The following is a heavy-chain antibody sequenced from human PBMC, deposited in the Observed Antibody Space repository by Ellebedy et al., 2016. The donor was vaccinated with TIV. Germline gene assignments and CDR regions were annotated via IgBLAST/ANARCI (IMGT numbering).Heavy chain of an antibody. CDR3: ARGIDDYYGD. J-gene: IGHJ4*02. D-gene: IGHD3-10*01. CDR1: GYSFTSYW. CDR2: IYLGDSAT. Sequence: ASVKVSCKGSGYSFTSYWIGWVRQMPGKGLEWMGIIYLGDSATRYSPSFQGQVTISADKSISTAYLQWSSLKASDTAMYYCARGIDDYYGDWGQGTLVTVSS. V-gene: IGHV5-51*01.